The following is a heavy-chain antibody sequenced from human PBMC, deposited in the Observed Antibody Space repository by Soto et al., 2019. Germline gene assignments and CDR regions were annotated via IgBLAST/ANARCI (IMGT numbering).Heavy chain of an antibody. J-gene: IGHJ6*02. CDR3: ARSSTYIVERKPTGNQDYYGMDV. V-gene: IGHV1-69*01. CDR1: GGTFSNYT. CDR2: IIPVFGTT. D-gene: IGHD3-22*01. Sequence: QVQLVQSGAEVKKPGSSVKVFCKASGGTFSNYTISWVRQAPGQGLEWMGGIIPVFGTTDYEQKFQGRVTITADGSTSTAYMKLSSLRSADTAVYYCARSSTYIVERKPTGNQDYYGMDVWGQGTTVTVSS.